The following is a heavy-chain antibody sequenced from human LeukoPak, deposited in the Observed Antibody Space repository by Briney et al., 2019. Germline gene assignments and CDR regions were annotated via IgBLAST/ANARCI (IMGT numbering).Heavy chain of an antibody. CDR1: GYTFTSYG. CDR2: ISAYNGNT. Sequence: ASVKVSGKASGYTFTSYGISWVRQAPGQGLEWMGWISAYNGNTNYAQKLQGRVTMTTDTSTSTAYMELRSLRSDDTAVYYCARADYGDYSSWAFDIWGQGTMVTVSS. V-gene: IGHV1-18*01. J-gene: IGHJ3*02. D-gene: IGHD4-17*01. CDR3: ARADYGDYSSWAFDI.